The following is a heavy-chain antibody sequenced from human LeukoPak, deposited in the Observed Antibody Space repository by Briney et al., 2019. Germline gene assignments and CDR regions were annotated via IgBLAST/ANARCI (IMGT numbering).Heavy chain of an antibody. J-gene: IGHJ6*04. CDR1: GGSISSYY. CDR3: AREWYEYSSAEMDV. CDR2: IYTSGST. V-gene: IGHV4-4*07. D-gene: IGHD6-6*01. Sequence: SQTLSLTCTVSGGSISSYYWSWIRQPAGKGLEWIGRIYTSGSTNYNPSLKSRVTMSVDTSKNQFSLKLSSVTAADTAVYYCAREWYEYSSAEMDVWGKGTTVTVSS.